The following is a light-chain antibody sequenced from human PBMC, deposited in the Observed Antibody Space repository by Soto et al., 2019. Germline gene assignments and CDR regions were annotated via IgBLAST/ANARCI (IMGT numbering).Light chain of an antibody. V-gene: IGLV2-8*01. Sequence: QSALTQPPSASGSPGQSVTSSCTGTSSDVGGYNYVSWYQQHPGRAPQLMIYEVNKRPSGVPDRFSGSKSGNTASLTVSGLQAEDEADYYCSSYAGSNNFVVCGGGTKLPVL. CDR3: SSYAGSNNFVV. CDR2: EVN. CDR1: SSDVGGYNY. J-gene: IGLJ2*01.